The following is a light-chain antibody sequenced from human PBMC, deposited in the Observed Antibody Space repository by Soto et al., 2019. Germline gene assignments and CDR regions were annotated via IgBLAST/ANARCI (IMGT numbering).Light chain of an antibody. V-gene: IGKV1-16*01. Sequence: DIQLTQSPWSLSASVGDRVTITCRASQGINTYLAWIQQRPGKAPRSLIYAASSLHSRVPSSFRGGGAGTHFSLTISSLQPEELATYDCQQYNTHPYTFGQGTRLGIK. CDR2: AAS. CDR1: QGINTY. J-gene: IGKJ5*01. CDR3: QQYNTHPYT.